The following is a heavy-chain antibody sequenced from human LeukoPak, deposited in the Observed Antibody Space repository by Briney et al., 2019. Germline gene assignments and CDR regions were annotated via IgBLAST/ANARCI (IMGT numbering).Heavy chain of an antibody. D-gene: IGHD5-18*01. V-gene: IGHV1-69*13. J-gene: IGHJ6*03. CDR2: IIPIFGTP. Sequence: SVKVSCKASGGTFRSYAISWGRQAPGQGVEWMGGIIPIFGTPNYAQKFQGRVTITADESTSTAYMELSSLRSEDTAVYYCARGRIQLWLGAGYYYYYMDVWGKGTTVTISS. CDR1: GGTFRSYA. CDR3: ARGRIQLWLGAGYYYYYMDV.